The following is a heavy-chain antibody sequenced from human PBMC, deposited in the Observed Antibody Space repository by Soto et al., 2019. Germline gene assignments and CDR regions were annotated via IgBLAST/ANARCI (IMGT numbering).Heavy chain of an antibody. J-gene: IGHJ4*02. CDR3: ARGSREGSSVTYTVDY. Sequence: QVQLVQSVAEVKKPGSSVKVSCKASGGTFNNYAISWVRQAPGQGLEWMGGIIPLFGTANYAQKCEGRVKSTTDKTRDPAYMKVSIVTTEETGVHYCARGSREGSSVTYTVDYWGERTLLSVAS. V-gene: IGHV1-69*06. CDR1: GGTFNNYA. D-gene: IGHD1-26*01. CDR2: IIPLFGTA.